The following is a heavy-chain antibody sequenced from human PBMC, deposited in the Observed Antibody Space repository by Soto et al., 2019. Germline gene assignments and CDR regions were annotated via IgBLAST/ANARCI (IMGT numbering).Heavy chain of an antibody. Sequence: EVQLVESGGGLVKPGGSLRLSCAASGFTSSSYSMDWVRQAPGKGLEWVSSISSSSTYIHYADAVKGRFTISRDNAKNSQCLPMSSSSAEDTAVYYCASQPAGYYYYGMDVWGRGTPVTFSS. V-gene: IGHV3-21*01. CDR1: GFTSSSYS. D-gene: IGHD6-13*01. J-gene: IGHJ6*02. CDR3: ASQPAGYYYYGMDV. CDR2: ISSSSTYI.